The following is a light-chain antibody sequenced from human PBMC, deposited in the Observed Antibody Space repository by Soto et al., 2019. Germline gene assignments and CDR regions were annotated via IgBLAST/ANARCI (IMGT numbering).Light chain of an antibody. CDR1: SSNIGSNT. V-gene: IGLV1-44*01. CDR2: NNN. Sequence: QSVLTQPPSASETPGQRVTISCSGSSSNIGSNTVNWYQQLPGTAPKLLIHNNNMRPSGVPDRFSGSKSGTSASLAISGLQSEDEADYYCAAWDASLNGVVFGGGTKLTVL. J-gene: IGLJ2*01. CDR3: AAWDASLNGVV.